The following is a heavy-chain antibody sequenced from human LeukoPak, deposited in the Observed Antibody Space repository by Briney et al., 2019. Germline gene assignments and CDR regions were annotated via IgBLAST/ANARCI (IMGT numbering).Heavy chain of an antibody. CDR3: ARGRRYCSGGSCYSKANYYYYYMDV. V-gene: IGHV3-53*01. CDR2: IYSGGST. Sequence: GGSLRLSCVASGFTVSSNYMNWVRQAPGKGLEWVSVIYSGGSTYYADSVKGRFTISRDNSKNTLYLQINSLRAEDTAVYYCARGRRYCSGGSCYSKANYYYYYMDVWGKGTTVTISS. CDR1: GFTVSSNY. J-gene: IGHJ6*03. D-gene: IGHD2-15*01.